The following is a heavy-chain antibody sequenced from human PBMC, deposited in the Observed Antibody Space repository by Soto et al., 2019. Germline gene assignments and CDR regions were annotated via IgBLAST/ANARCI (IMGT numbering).Heavy chain of an antibody. D-gene: IGHD6-19*01. CDR2: VYHDGCN. CDR3: AYSPGWYRLDI. V-gene: IGHV4-4*02. Sequence: QVHLQESGPGLVKPSETLSLTCAVSGVSINIPYWWTWVRQPPGKGLEWIGDVYHDGCNNYNPSLKRRVHISLDKSKNQFSLSLTSVTAADTAIYYCAYSPGWYRLDIWCPGRMITFSS. J-gene: IGHJ3*02. CDR1: GVSINIPYW.